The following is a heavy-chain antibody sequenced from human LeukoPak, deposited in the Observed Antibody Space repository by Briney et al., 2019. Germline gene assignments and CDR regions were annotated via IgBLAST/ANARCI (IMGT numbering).Heavy chain of an antibody. Sequence: SETLSLTCTVSGGSIINYYWNWIRQPPGRGLEWIGYISYTGGTNYNPSLESRVTMSVDTSKNQFSLKLSSVTAADTAVYFCTRDLSSWTLPYWGQGTLVTVSS. CDR1: GGSIINYY. CDR2: ISYTGGT. V-gene: IGHV4-59*01. D-gene: IGHD2/OR15-2a*01. CDR3: TRDLSSWTLPY. J-gene: IGHJ4*02.